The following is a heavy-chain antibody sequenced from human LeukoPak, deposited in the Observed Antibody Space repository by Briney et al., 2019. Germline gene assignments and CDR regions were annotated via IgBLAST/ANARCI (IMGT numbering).Heavy chain of an antibody. CDR2: IYSGGNT. CDR3: AGSWFSEYYFDY. Sequence: GGSLRLSCAASGFTVSSNYMSWVRQAPGKGLEWVSVIYSGGNTYYADSVKGRFTISRDNSKNTLYLQMNSLRVEDTAVYYCAGSWFSEYYFDYWGQGTLVTVSS. CDR1: GFTVSSNY. J-gene: IGHJ4*02. D-gene: IGHD2-15*01. V-gene: IGHV3-53*01.